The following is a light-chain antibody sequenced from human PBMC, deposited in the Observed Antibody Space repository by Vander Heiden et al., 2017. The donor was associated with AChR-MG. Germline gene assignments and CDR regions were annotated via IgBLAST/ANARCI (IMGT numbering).Light chain of an antibody. CDR3: QTWGTGIRV. Sequence: QLVLTQSPSASASLGAPLKLTCTLSRGNSGYAMAWHQQQPEKGPRYLMKLNSDGSHSKGDGIPDRFSGSSSGAESYLTITSLQAEDEADYYCQTWGTGIRVFGGGTKLTVL. CDR2: LNSDGSH. V-gene: IGLV4-69*01. CDR1: RGNSGYA. J-gene: IGLJ3*02.